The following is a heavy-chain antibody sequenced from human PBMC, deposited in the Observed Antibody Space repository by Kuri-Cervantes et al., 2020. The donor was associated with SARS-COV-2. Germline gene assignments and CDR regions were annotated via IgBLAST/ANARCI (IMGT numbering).Heavy chain of an antibody. CDR1: GGSISSYY. CDR3: ARGQGIAALFDYYYYGMDV. V-gene: IGHV4-59*01. J-gene: IGHJ6*02. D-gene: IGHD6-13*01. Sequence: SETLSLTCTVSGGSISSYYWSWIRQPPGKGLEWIGYIYYSGSTNYNPSLKSRVTISVDTSKNQFSLKLSSVTAADTAVYYCARGQGIAALFDYYYYGMDVWGQGTTVTVSS. CDR2: IYYSGST.